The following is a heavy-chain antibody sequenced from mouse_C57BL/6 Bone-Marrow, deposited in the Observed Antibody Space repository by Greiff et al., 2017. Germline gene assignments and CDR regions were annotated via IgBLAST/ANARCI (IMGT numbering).Heavy chain of an antibody. CDR2: IDPSDSYT. V-gene: IGHV1-69*01. CDR1: GYTFTSYW. CDR3: ARAVVPYYLDY. Sequence: QVQLQQSGAELVMPGASVKLSCKASGYTFTSYWMHWVKQRPGQGLEWIGEIDPSDSYTNYNQKFKGKSTLTVDKSSSAAYMQLRSLTSEDSAVYYCARAVVPYYLDYWGQGTTLTVSS. D-gene: IGHD1-1*01. J-gene: IGHJ2*01.